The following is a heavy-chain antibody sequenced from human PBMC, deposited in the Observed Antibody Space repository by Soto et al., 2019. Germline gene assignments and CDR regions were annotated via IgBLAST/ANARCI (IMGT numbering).Heavy chain of an antibody. J-gene: IGHJ3*02. D-gene: IGHD6-6*01. CDR1: GFTFSGYG. Sequence: QVQLVESGGGVVQPGRSLKLSCAASGFTFSGYGMHWVRQAPGKGLEWMALISYDGSNKYYADSVKGRFTISRDNSKNTLYLQMNSLRAEDTAVYYCAKDRPLFDIWGQGTMVTVSS. CDR2: ISYDGSNK. CDR3: AKDRPLFDI. V-gene: IGHV3-30*18.